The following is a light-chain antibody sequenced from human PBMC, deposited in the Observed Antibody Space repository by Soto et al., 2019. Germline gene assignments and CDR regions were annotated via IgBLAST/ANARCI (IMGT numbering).Light chain of an antibody. CDR3: CSYTDSRTHI. V-gene: IGLV2-14*01. CDR2: EVS. Sequence: QSALTQPASVSGSPGQSITISCTGTSSDVGGYNYVSWYQQHPGKAPKLIIFEVSYRPSGISNRFSASKSGDTASLTISGLQADDEAPYYCCSYTDSRTHIFGSGTKVTV. CDR1: SSDVGGYNY. J-gene: IGLJ1*01.